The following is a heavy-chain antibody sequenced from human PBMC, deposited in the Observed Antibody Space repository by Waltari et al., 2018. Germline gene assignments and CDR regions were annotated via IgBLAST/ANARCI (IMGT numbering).Heavy chain of an antibody. Sequence: EVQLLDSGGGLVQPGGSLRLSCAASGCTFSSYAMSWVRQSPGKGLEWVSTISGSGGSTYYAGSAKGRFTISRDDSKNTLYLQMDSLRAEDTAVYFCAKGSSSDYYDFDYWGQGTQVTVSS. J-gene: IGHJ4*02. D-gene: IGHD6-19*01. CDR3: AKGSSSDYYDFDY. V-gene: IGHV3-23*01. CDR1: GCTFSSYA. CDR2: ISGSGGST.